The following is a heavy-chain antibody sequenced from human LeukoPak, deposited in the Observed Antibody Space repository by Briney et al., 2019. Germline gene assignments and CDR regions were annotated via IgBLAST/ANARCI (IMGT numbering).Heavy chain of an antibody. D-gene: IGHD1-26*01. CDR2: INVGNGNT. CDR1: GYTFTSYG. CDR3: ARWDSGYGMDV. Sequence: ASVKVSCKASGYTFTSYGISWVRQAPGQRLEWMGWINVGNGNTKHSQNFQGRVTITRDTSASTAYMELSSLRYEDMAVYYCARWDSGYGMDVWGQGTTVTVSS. V-gene: IGHV1-3*01. J-gene: IGHJ6*02.